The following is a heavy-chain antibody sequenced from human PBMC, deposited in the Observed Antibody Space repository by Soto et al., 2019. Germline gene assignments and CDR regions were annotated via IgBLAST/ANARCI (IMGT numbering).Heavy chain of an antibody. D-gene: IGHD3-10*02. CDR1: GGSISRADYY. Sequence: SETLSLTCTVSGGSISRADYYWSWIRQSPGKGLELIGYVSYRGSIYYNPSFKSRVRIAVDTSKNQFSLNLSSVTAADTAIYYCARGYYDRIGQSNSFDIWGQGTMVTVSS. V-gene: IGHV4-30-4*02. CDR3: ARGYYDRIGQSNSFDI. CDR2: VSYRGSI. J-gene: IGHJ3*02.